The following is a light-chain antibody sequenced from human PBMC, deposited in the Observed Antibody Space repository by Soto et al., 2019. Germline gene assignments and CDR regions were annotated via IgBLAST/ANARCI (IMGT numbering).Light chain of an antibody. V-gene: IGLV1-47*02. CDR1: SSNIGDNY. J-gene: IGLJ3*02. Sequence: QSVLTQPPSASGTPGQRVIISCSGSSSNIGDNYVYWYQQLPGTAPKLLIYNINQRPSGVPDRFSGSKSGTSASLAISGLGWGVGGDYSWATGVNSRGGWVFGGGTQL. CDR2: NIN. CDR3: ATGVNSRGGWV.